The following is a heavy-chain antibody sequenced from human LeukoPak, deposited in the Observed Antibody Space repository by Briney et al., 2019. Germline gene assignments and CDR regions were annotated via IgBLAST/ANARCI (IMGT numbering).Heavy chain of an antibody. CDR3: AVGSMTTVSH. D-gene: IGHD4-17*01. CDR2: IYYSGST. CDR1: GGSISSSSYY. J-gene: IGHJ4*02. V-gene: IGHV4-39*07. Sequence: PSETLSLTCTVSGGSISSSSYYWGWIRQPPGKGLEWIGSIYYSGSTYYNPSLKSRVIISVDTSKNQFSLKLSSVTAADTAVYYCAVGSMTTVSHWGQGTLVTVSS.